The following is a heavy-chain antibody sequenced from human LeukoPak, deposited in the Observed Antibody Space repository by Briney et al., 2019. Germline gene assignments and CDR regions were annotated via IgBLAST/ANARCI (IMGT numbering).Heavy chain of an antibody. CDR2: INPSGSSA. V-gene: IGHV1-46*01. CDR1: GYTFSSYG. Sequence: ASVKVSCKASGYTFSSYGISWVRQAPGQGLEWMGFINPSGSSAAYAQKFQGRLTMTRDMFTSTDYMELTSLTSDDTAVYYCARDNSVGETAWWFDPWGQGTLVTVSS. D-gene: IGHD1-26*01. J-gene: IGHJ5*02. CDR3: ARDNSVGETAWWFDP.